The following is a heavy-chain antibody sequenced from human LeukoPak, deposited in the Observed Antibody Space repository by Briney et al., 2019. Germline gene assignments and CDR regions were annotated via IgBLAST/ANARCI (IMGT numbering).Heavy chain of an antibody. CDR2: ISGSGGSA. CDR3: AKDWSHILTGYLGFDY. Sequence: GGSLRLSCAASGFTFSSYAMSWVRQAPGKGLEWVSAISGSGGSAYYADSAKGRFTISRDNSKNTLYLQMNSLRAEDTAVYYCAKDWSHILTGYLGFDYWGQGTLVTVSS. J-gene: IGHJ4*02. D-gene: IGHD3-9*01. V-gene: IGHV3-23*01. CDR1: GFTFSSYA.